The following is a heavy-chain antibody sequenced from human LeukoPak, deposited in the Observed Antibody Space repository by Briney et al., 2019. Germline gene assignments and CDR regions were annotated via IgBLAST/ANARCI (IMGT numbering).Heavy chain of an antibody. CDR2: IKRDGSEK. J-gene: IGHJ2*01. Sequence: GVLRLSCAASGFTFSSYWMTWVRQAPGKGLEWVANIKRDGSEKHYVDSVKGRFTISRDNAKNSLYLQMNSLRAEDTAVYYCARKDFDLWGRGTLVTVSS. V-gene: IGHV3-7*01. CDR1: GFTFSSYW. CDR3: ARKDFDL.